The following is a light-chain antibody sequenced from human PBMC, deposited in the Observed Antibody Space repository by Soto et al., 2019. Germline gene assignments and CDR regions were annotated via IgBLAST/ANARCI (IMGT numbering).Light chain of an antibody. CDR3: QQYNSWPPIT. J-gene: IGKJ5*01. Sequence: EIVLTQSPATLSLSPGERATLSCRASQSVSTYLAWFQQVPGQAPRHLIYDASNRATGIPARFSGSGSGTEFTLTISSLQSEDFAVYYCQQYNSWPPITFGQGTRLEIK. CDR2: DAS. CDR1: QSVSTY. V-gene: IGKV3-11*01.